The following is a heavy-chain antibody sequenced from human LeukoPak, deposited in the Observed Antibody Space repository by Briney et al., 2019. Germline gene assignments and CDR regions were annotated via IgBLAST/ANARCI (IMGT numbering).Heavy chain of an antibody. V-gene: IGHV3-30-3*01. CDR1: GFTFSGYA. CDR3: ARSRTVSGYDSVY. Sequence: PGGALRLCCAASGFTFSGYAMQWVGQAPAKGLEWVALIAYDGSDKYYADSVKGRFTISRDNSKNTLYLQMNSLRTEDTAVYYCARSRTVSGYDSVYWGQGTLVTVSS. J-gene: IGHJ4*02. D-gene: IGHD5-12*01. CDR2: IAYDGSDK.